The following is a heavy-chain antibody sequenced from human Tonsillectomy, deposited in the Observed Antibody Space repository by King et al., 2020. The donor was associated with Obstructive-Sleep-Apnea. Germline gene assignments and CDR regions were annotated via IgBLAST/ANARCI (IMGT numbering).Heavy chain of an antibody. CDR2: ISSGSSYI. D-gene: IGHD2-2*01. CDR3: AREGSTSFAY. J-gene: IGHJ4*02. Sequence: VQLVESGGGLVKPGGSLRLSCAASGFTFSTYRMNWVRQAPGKGLEWVSSISSGSSYIYYEDSVEGRFTISRDNAKNSLYLQLNSLRAEDTAVYYCAREGSTSFAYWGQGTLVTVSS. V-gene: IGHV3-21*01. CDR1: GFTFSTYR.